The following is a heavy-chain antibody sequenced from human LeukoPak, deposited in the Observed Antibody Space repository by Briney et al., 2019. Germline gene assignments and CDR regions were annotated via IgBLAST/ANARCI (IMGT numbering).Heavy chain of an antibody. CDR1: GYTFTGYY. J-gene: IGHJ4*02. Sequence: ASVKVSCKSSGYTFTGYYMHWVRQAPGQGLEWMGSFDPEDGETIYAQKFQGRVTMTEGTSTDTAYMELRSLRSDDTAVYYCAIHSMGPSAYWGQGTLVTVSS. CDR3: AIHSMGPSAY. CDR2: FDPEDGET. D-gene: IGHD2-15*01. V-gene: IGHV1-24*01.